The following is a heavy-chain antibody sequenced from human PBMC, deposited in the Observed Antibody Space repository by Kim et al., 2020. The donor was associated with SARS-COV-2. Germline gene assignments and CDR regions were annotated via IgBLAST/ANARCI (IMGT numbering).Heavy chain of an antibody. J-gene: IGHJ4*02. V-gene: IGHV3-74*01. CDR2: VEGDGTTT. D-gene: IGHD3-16*01. CDR3: ATGHIHAYED. CDR1: GLTFRNDW. Sequence: GGSLRLSCEASGLTFRNDWMHWVRQAPGKGLVWVSLVEGDGTTTRYADSVQGRFTISRDSAKNTVYLQMNSLRVEDTAVYFCATGHIHAYEDWGQGTLVTVSS.